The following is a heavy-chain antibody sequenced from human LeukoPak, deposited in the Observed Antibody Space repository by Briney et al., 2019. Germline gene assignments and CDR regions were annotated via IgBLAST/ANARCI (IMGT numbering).Heavy chain of an antibody. Sequence: PSETLSLTCAVYSGSFSGYYWSWIRQPPGKGLEWIGEINDRGRTRSSYNPSLKSRVTISVDTSKNQFSLKLSSVTAADTAVYYCARGRDVLRFLEWYRVYFDYWGQGTQVTVSS. V-gene: IGHV4-34*01. D-gene: IGHD3-3*01. CDR3: ARGRDVLRFLEWYRVYFDY. CDR2: INDRGRTRS. J-gene: IGHJ4*02. CDR1: SGSFSGYY.